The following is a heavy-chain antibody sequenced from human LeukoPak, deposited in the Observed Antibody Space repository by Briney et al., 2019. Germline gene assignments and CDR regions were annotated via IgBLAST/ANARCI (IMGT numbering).Heavy chain of an antibody. CDR2: IKQDGSEK. D-gene: IGHD4-17*01. CDR1: GFTFSSYW. Sequence: PGGSLRLSCAASGFTFSSYWLSWVRQAPGKGLAWVANIKQDGSEKYYVDSVKGRFTISRDNAKNSLYLQMNSLRAEDTAVYYCARGGDYGDYDFFDYWGQGTLVTVSS. CDR3: ARGGDYGDYDFFDY. J-gene: IGHJ4*02. V-gene: IGHV3-7*01.